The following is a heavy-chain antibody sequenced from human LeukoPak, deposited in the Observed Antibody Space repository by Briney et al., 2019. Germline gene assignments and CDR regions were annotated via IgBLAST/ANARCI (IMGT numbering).Heavy chain of an antibody. CDR2: FDPEDGET. CDR3: ATGYSSGWYYFDY. J-gene: IGHJ4*02. CDR1: GYTLTALS. Sequence: GASVKVSCKVSGYTLTALSMQWVRQAPGKGLEWMGGFDPEDGETIYAQKFQGRVTMTEDTSTDTAYMELSSLRSEDTAVYYCATGYSSGWYYFDYWGQGTLVTVSS. D-gene: IGHD6-19*01. V-gene: IGHV1-24*01.